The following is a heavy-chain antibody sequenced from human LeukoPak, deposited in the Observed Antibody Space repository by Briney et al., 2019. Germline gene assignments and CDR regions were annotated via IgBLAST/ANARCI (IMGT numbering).Heavy chain of an antibody. Sequence: SETLSLTCAVSGYSISSGYYRGWIRQPPGKGLEWIGSIYHSGSTYYNPSLKSRVTISVDTSKNQFSLKLSSVTAADTAVYYCARHNRPATDDFWSGYYFRILSPFDYWGQGTLVTVSS. V-gene: IGHV4-38-2*01. CDR2: IYHSGST. CDR3: ARHNRPATDDFWSGYYFRILSPFDY. CDR1: GYSISSGYY. D-gene: IGHD3-3*01. J-gene: IGHJ4*02.